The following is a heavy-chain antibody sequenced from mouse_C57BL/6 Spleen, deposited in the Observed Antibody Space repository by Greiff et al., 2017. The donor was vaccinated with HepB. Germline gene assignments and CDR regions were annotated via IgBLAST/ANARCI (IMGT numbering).Heavy chain of an antibody. J-gene: IGHJ2*01. Sequence: QVQLQQPGAELVRPGSSVKLSCKASGYTFTSYWMDWVKQRPGQGLEWIGNIYPSDSETHYNQKFKDKATLTVDKSSSTAYMQLSSLTSEDSAVYYCARPSLSYGSTDYWGQGTTLTVSS. D-gene: IGHD1-1*01. V-gene: IGHV1-61*01. CDR3: ARPSLSYGSTDY. CDR1: GYTFTSYW. CDR2: IYPSDSET.